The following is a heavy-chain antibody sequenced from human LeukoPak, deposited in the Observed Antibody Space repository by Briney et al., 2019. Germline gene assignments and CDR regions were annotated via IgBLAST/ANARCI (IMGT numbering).Heavy chain of an antibody. D-gene: IGHD4-23*01. J-gene: IGHJ4*02. CDR2: IYYNGNT. CDR3: ARTVGTHRFDY. V-gene: IGHV4-39*01. Sequence: KPSETLSLTCSVAAGSISSSGYYWGWLRPPPGERLEWLGTIYYNGNTYYNPSLQSRVIISVDTSKTQFSLKLTSVTAPDTAVYYCARTVGTHRFDYWGQGILVTVSS. CDR1: AGSISSSGYY.